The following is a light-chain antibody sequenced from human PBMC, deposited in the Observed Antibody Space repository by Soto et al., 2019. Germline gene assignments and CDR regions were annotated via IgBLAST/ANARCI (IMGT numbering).Light chain of an antibody. CDR1: QSVSSK. J-gene: IGKJ5*01. CDR2: DTS. CDR3: QQYNDWFSIT. V-gene: IGKV3-15*01. Sequence: IVMTQSPDTLSVSPGERAALSCRASQSVSSKLAWYRQRPGQAPRLVIYDTSTRATGVPARFSGSGSGTEFTLTISSLQSEDFGVYYCQQYNDWFSITFGQGTRLEI.